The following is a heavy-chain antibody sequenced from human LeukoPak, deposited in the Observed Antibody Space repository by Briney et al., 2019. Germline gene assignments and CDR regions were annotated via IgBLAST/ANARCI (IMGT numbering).Heavy chain of an antibody. CDR3: AKDGGDGYNPYFDY. Sequence: GGSLRLSCAASGFTFSTYSMNWVRQAPGKGLEWVSSISSSSYIYYADSVKGRFTISRDNAKNSLYLQMNSLRAEDMALYYCAKDGGDGYNPYFDYWGQGTLVTVSS. CDR2: ISSSSYI. CDR1: GFTFSTYS. J-gene: IGHJ4*02. D-gene: IGHD5-24*01. V-gene: IGHV3-21*04.